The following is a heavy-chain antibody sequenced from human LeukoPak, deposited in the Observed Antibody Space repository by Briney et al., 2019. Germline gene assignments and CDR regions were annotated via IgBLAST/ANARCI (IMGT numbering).Heavy chain of an antibody. CDR3: ATASMIVVAPLDY. CDR2: FDPEDGET. D-gene: IGHD3-22*01. CDR1: GYTLTELS. V-gene: IGHV1-24*01. Sequence: ASVKVSCKVSGYTLTELSMHWVRQAPGKGLEWMGGFDPEDGETIYAQKFQGRVTLTEDTSTDTAYMELSSLRSEDTAVYYCATASMIVVAPLDYWGQGTLVTVSS. J-gene: IGHJ4*02.